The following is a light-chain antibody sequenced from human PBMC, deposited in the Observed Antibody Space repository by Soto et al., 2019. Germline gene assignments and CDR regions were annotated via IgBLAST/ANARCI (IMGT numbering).Light chain of an antibody. CDR3: QHYNNWPPTWT. Sequence: EIVMTQSPATLSVSPGERATLSCRASQSISSNLAWHQQKRGQAPRVLIYGASTRATGVPARFSGSGSGTKFTLTISSLQSEDFAIYFCQHYNNWPPTWTFGQGTNV. CDR2: GAS. J-gene: IGKJ1*01. CDR1: QSISSN. V-gene: IGKV3-15*01.